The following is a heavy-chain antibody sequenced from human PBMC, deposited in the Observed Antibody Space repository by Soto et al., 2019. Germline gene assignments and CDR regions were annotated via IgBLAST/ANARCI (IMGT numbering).Heavy chain of an antibody. CDR2: IYYSGST. J-gene: IGHJ4*02. V-gene: IGHV4-39*01. CDR1: GGSIISSSYY. CDR3: ASQDYGDSLVY. Sequence: SETLSLTCTVSGGSIISSSYYWGWIRQPPGKGLEWIGSIYYSGSTYYNPSLKSRVTISVDTSKNQFSLKLSSVTAADTAVYYCASQDYGDSLVYWGQGTLVTVSS. D-gene: IGHD4-17*01.